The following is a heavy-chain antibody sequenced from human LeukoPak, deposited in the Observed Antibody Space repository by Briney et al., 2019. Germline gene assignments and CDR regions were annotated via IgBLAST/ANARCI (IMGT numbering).Heavy chain of an antibody. CDR3: ARALGFGDNYFDY. J-gene: IGHJ4*02. CDR1: GFTLSSNW. V-gene: IGHV3-48*04. D-gene: IGHD3-10*01. CDR2: ISSSGSTI. Sequence: GGSLRLSCAGSGFTLSSNWMHWVRQAPGKGLEWVSYISSSGSTIYYADSVKGRFTISRDNAKNSLYLQMNSLRAEDTAVYYCARALGFGDNYFDYWGQGTLVTVSS.